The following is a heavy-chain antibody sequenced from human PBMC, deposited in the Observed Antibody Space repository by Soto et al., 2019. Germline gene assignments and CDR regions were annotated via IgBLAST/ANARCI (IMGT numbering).Heavy chain of an antibody. J-gene: IGHJ4*02. CDR3: ARVRGGGPFDD. CDR2: IYYSGST. Sequence: ALAITCNVSGSSIKWGGYYWSWIRQHPGKGLEWIGYIYYSGSTYYNPSLKSRVTISVDTSKNQFSLKLTSVTAADPAVYYCARVRGGGPFDDWGQGTLVTVSS. D-gene: IGHD1-26*01. V-gene: IGHV4-31*03. CDR1: GSSIKWGGYY.